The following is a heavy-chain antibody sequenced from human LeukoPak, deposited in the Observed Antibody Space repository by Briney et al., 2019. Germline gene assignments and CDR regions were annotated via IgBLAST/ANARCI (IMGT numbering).Heavy chain of an antibody. CDR1: GFTFSSYG. CDR3: AKDPFPWGYSYGHFDY. Sequence: GRSLRLSCAASGFTFSSYGMHRVRRAPGKGLEWVAVISYDGSNKYYADSVKGRFTISRDNSKNTLYPQMNSLRAEDTAVYYCAKDPFPWGYSYGHFDYWGQGTLVTVSS. CDR2: ISYDGSNK. V-gene: IGHV3-30*18. D-gene: IGHD5-18*01. J-gene: IGHJ4*02.